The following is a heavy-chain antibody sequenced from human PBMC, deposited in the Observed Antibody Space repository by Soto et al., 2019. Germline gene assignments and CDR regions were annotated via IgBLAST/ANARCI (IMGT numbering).Heavy chain of an antibody. D-gene: IGHD3-3*01. CDR3: ARGGYYDFWSGYYQSYFDY. CDR1: GGSFSGYY. J-gene: IGHJ4*02. Sequence: SETLSLTCAVYGGSFSGYYWSWIRQPPGKGLEWIGEINHSGSTNYNPSLKSRVTISVDTSKNQFSLKLSSVTAADTAVYYCARGGYYDFWSGYYQSYFDYWGQGTLVTVSS. CDR2: INHSGST. V-gene: IGHV4-34*01.